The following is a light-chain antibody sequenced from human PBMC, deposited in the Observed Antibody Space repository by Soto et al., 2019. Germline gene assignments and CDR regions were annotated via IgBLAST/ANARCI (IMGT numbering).Light chain of an antibody. Sequence: DIHRTDSPASLSPSVRYRVTITFLASRSISDWLACYQQKPGKAPELLIFDASNLKSGVSSRFSGSGSGTEFTLTISRLQPDDVATYYCLQYSSHSWTFGQGTKV. CDR3: LQYSSHSWT. CDR2: DAS. CDR1: RSISDW. J-gene: IGKJ1*01. V-gene: IGKV1-5*01.